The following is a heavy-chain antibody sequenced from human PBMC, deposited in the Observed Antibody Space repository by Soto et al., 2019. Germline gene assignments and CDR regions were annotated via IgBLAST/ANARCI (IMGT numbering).Heavy chain of an antibody. J-gene: IGHJ6*03. V-gene: IGHV3-33*01. CDR3: ARVVSENYYYYYMDV. CDR2: IWYNGST. Sequence: GGSLRLSCAASGFTFSSYGMHWVRQAPGKGLEWVAVIWYNGSTYYADSVKGRFTISRNNSKNTLYLQMNSLRAEDTAVYYCARVVSENYYYYYMDVWGKGTTVTVSS. CDR1: GFTFSSYG.